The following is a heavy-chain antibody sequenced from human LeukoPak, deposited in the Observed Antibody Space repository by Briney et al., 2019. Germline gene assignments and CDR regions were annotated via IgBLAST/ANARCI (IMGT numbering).Heavy chain of an antibody. J-gene: IGHJ1*01. CDR2: MNPNSGNT. D-gene: IGHD6-19*01. CDR1: GYTFSSYD. Sequence: ASVKVSCKASGYTFSSYDINWVRQATGQGLEWMGWMNPNSGNTGYAQKFQGRLNMTRNTSISTAYMELSSLRSEDTAVYYCARRVGSGWPVQHWGQGSLVTVSS. V-gene: IGHV1-8*01. CDR3: ARRVGSGWPVQH.